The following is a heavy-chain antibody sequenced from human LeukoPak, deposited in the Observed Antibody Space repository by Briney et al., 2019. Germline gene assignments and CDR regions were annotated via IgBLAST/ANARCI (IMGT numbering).Heavy chain of an antibody. V-gene: IGHV1-69*06. D-gene: IGHD5-24*01. Sequence: ASVKVSCKASGGTFSSYAISWVRQAPGQGLEWMGGIIPIFGTANYAQKFQGRVTITADKSTSTAYMELSSLRSEDTAVYYCAREMAIPDAFDIWGQGTMVTVSS. J-gene: IGHJ3*02. CDR3: AREMAIPDAFDI. CDR2: IIPIFGTA. CDR1: GGTFSSYA.